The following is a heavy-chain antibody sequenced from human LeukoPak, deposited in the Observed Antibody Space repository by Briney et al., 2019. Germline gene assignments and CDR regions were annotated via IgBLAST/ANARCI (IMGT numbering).Heavy chain of an antibody. CDR1: GFTFSTYS. Sequence: GGSLRLSCAASGFTFSTYSMNWVRQAPGKGLEWVSYISSSSSTIYYADSVKGRFTISRDNAKNSLYLQMNSLRAEDTAVCYCARVRHTSSYYHGMDVWGQGTTVTVSS. CDR3: ARVRHTSSYYHGMDV. D-gene: IGHD3-16*02. CDR2: ISSSSSTI. J-gene: IGHJ6*02. V-gene: IGHV3-48*01.